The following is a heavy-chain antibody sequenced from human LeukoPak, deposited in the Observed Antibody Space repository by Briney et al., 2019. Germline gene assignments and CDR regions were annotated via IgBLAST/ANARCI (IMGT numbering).Heavy chain of an antibody. CDR1: GDSVSSNSAA. CDR3: ARASRRTFGAGYYYMDV. CDR2: TYYRSKWYN. Sequence: SQTLSLTCAISGDSVSSNSAAWNWIRQSPSRGLEWLGRTYYRSKWYNDYAVSVKSRITINPDTSKNQFSLQLNSVTPEDTAVYYCARASRRTFGAGYYYMDVWGKGTTVTISS. J-gene: IGHJ6*03. D-gene: IGHD3-10*01. V-gene: IGHV6-1*01.